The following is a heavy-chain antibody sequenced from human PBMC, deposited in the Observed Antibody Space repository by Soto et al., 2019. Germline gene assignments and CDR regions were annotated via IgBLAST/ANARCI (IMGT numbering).Heavy chain of an antibody. Sequence: ASVKVSCKASGYTFTSYDINWVRQATGQGLEWMGWMNPNSGNTGYAQKFQGRVTMTRNTSISTAYMELSSLRSEDPAVYFCARGIVRSDSSSSPVPYNWFDPWGQGTLVTVSS. CDR1: GYTFTSYD. J-gene: IGHJ5*02. CDR2: MNPNSGNT. V-gene: IGHV1-8*02. CDR3: ARGIVRSDSSSSPVPYNWFDP. D-gene: IGHD6-6*01.